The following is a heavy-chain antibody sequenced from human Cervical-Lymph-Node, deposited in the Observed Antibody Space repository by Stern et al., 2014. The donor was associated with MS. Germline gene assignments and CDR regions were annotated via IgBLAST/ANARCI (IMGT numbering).Heavy chain of an antibody. CDR3: ARAPPYYFDY. J-gene: IGHJ4*02. Sequence: VQLVESGGGVVQPGRSLRLSCAASGFTFSSYGMHWVRQAPGKGLEWVAVIWYDGSNKFYADSVKGRFTSSRAISKTTLYLQMTSLRAEDAAVYYCARAPPYYFDYWGQGTLVTVSS. CDR1: GFTFSSYG. CDR2: IWYDGSNK. V-gene: IGHV3-33*01.